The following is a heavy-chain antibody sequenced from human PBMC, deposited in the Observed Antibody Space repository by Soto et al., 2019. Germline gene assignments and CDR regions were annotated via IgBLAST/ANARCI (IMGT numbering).Heavy chain of an antibody. J-gene: IGHJ4*02. Sequence: PGGSLRLSCAASGFTFSSYAMSWVRQAPGKGLEWVSAISGSGGSTYYADSVKGRFTISRDNSNNTLSRQMNSRRTEDTARYYSVKDLRGYVFGGGSVEYWGEGTLVTVSS. CDR2: ISGSGGST. CDR1: GFTFSSYA. CDR3: VKDLRGYVFGGGSVEY. V-gene: IGHV3-23*01. D-gene: IGHD3-3*01.